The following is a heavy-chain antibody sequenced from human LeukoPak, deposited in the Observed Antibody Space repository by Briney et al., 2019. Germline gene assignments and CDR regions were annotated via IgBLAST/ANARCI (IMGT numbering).Heavy chain of an antibody. CDR3: AGHYYDSSGYFLHYYYYMNG. CDR2: IYYSGST. CDR1: GGSISSYY. V-gene: IGHV4-59*01. J-gene: IGHJ6*03. Sequence: SETLSLTCTVSGGSISSYYWSWIRQPPGKGLEWIGYIYYSGSTNYNPSLKSRVTISVDTSKNQFSLKLSSVTAADTAVYYCAGHYYDSSGYFLHYYYYMNGWGKGTTVTVSS. D-gene: IGHD3-22*01.